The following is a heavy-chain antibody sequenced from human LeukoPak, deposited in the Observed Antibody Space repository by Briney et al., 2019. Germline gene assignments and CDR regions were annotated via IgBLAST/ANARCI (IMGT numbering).Heavy chain of an antibody. Sequence: GASVKVSCKASGYTFTGYYMHWVRQAPGQGLEWMGWINPNSSGTNYGQKFQGRVTMTRDTSISTAYMELSRLRSDDPAVYYCARVRRELPGRIFDYWGQGTLVTVSS. V-gene: IGHV1-2*02. CDR1: GYTFTGYY. D-gene: IGHD1-26*01. CDR3: ARVRRELPGRIFDY. CDR2: INPNSSGT. J-gene: IGHJ4*02.